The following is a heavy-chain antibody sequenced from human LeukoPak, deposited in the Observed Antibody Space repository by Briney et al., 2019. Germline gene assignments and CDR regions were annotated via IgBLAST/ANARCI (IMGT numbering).Heavy chain of an antibody. D-gene: IGHD3-22*01. CDR1: GFTFSTYG. CDR3: ARVVAKYYYDSSGYSDY. CDR2: IKQDGSEK. Sequence: GGSLRLSCAASGFTFSTYGMHWVRQAPGKGLEWVANIKQDGSEKYYVDSVKGRFTISRDNAKNSLYLQMNSLRAEDTAVYYCARVVAKYYYDSSGYSDYWGQGTLVTVSS. V-gene: IGHV3-7*01. J-gene: IGHJ4*02.